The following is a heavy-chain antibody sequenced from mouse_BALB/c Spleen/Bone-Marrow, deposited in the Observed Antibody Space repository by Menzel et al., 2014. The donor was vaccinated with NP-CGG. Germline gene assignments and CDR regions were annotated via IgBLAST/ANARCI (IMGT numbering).Heavy chain of an antibody. CDR2: IRNKAYGYTT. Sequence: EVNVVESGGGLVQPGGSLRLSCATSGFTFTDYYMNWVRQPPGKALEWLAFIRNKAYGYTTEYSASVKGRFTISRDNSQNILYLQMNTLRAEDSATYYCARDMGGLLFDSWGQGTTLSVPS. CDR1: GFTFTDYY. CDR3: ARDMGGLLFDS. D-gene: IGHD1-1*01. J-gene: IGHJ2*01. V-gene: IGHV7-3*02.